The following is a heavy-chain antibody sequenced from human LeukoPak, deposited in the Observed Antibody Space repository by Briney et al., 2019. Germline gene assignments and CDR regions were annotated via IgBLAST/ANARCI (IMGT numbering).Heavy chain of an antibody. D-gene: IGHD2-15*01. CDR2: IYTSGST. CDR3: ARGGCSGGSCYVDY. V-gene: IGHV4-59*10. CDR1: GGSFSGYY. J-gene: IGHJ4*02. Sequence: SETLSLTCAVYGGSFSGYYWSWIRQPAGKGLEWIGRIYTSGSTNYNPSLKSRVTISVDTSKNQFSLKLSSATAADTAVYYCARGGCSGGSCYVDYWGQGTLVTVSS.